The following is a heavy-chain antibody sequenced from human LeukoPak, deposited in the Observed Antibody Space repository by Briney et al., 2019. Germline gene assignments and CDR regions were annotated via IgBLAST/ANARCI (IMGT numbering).Heavy chain of an antibody. CDR2: ISSSGSTI. CDR1: GFTFSDYY. D-gene: IGHD3-3*01. CDR3: ARDAEPDYDFWSGYSAY. V-gene: IGHV3-11*01. Sequence: GGSLRLSCAAPGFTFSDYYMSWIRQAPGKGLEWVSYISSSGSTIYYADSVKGRFTISRDNAKNSLYLQMNSLRAEDTAVYYCARDAEPDYDFWSGYSAYWGQGTLVTVSS. J-gene: IGHJ4*02.